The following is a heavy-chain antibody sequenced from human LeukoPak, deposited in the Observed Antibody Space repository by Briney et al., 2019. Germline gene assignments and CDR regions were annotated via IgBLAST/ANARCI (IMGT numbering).Heavy chain of an antibody. CDR2: IKSKTDGGTT. V-gene: IGHV3-15*01. D-gene: IGHD5-12*01. CDR3: ATLSGYAFDY. J-gene: IGHJ4*02. Sequence: GGSLRLSCAASGFSFSNAWMSWVRQAPGKGLEWVGRIKSKTDGGTTDYAAPVKGRFTISRDDSKNTLYLQMNSLKAEDTAMYYCATLSGYAFDYWGQGTLVTVSS. CDR1: GFSFSNAW.